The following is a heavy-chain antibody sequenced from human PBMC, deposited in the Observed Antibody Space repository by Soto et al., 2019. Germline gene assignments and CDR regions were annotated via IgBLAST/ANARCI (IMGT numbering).Heavy chain of an antibody. CDR3: AIESRGCYGYLWDY. D-gene: IGHD6-19*01. V-gene: IGHV4-59*12. CDR1: GGSLSRYY. J-gene: IGHJ4*02. Sequence: SETLSLTSTGSGGSLSRYYWSWIRQPPGKGLEGSGCIYFSWGTNYNPSRERRVTISVDTSKNQFSLNLSSVTAADTAVSYCAIESRGCYGYLWDYWGQGTQVTVSS. CDR2: IYFSWGT.